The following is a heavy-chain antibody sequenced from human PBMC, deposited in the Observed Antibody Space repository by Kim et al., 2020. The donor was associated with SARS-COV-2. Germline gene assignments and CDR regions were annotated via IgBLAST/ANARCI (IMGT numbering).Heavy chain of an antibody. CDR2: TYYRSQWYS. Sequence: SQTLSLTCAISGDSVSSNTAAWNWLRLSPSRGLEWLGRTYYRSQWYSDYGASVRDRITINSDTSKNQFSLHLNSVTPEDTAVYYCARYTTTWYLDYWGQGTLVTVSS. V-gene: IGHV6-1*01. CDR3: ARYTTTWYLDY. D-gene: IGHD2-2*02. CDR1: GDSVSSNTAA. J-gene: IGHJ4*02.